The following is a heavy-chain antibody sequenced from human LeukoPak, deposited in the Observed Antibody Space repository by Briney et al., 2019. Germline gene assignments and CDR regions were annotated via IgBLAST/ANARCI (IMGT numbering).Heavy chain of an antibody. J-gene: IGHJ3*02. CDR3: ARDRALLYYYDSSGYSSDAFDI. Sequence: ASVKVSCKASGGTFSSYAISWVRQAPGQGLEWMGGIIPIFGTANYAQKFQGRVTITTDESTSTAYMEPSSLRSEDTAVYYCARDRALLYYYDSSGYSSDAFDIWGQGTMVTVSS. CDR2: IIPIFGTA. CDR1: GGTFSSYA. D-gene: IGHD3-22*01. V-gene: IGHV1-69*05.